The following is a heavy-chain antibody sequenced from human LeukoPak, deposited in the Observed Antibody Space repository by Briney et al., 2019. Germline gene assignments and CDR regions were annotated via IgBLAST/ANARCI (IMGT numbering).Heavy chain of an antibody. CDR2: INPNNGDT. CDR3: ARTRGSHISMAYLDY. CDR1: GYTFSGNF. V-gene: IGHV1-2*02. J-gene: IGHJ4*02. Sequence: ASVKVSCKASGYTFSGNFIHWVRQAPGQGLEWMGWINPNNGDTNYAQKFQGRVTMTRDTSISTAYMELSSPRSDDTAVYYCARTRGSHISMAYLDYWGQGTLVTVSS. D-gene: IGHD2-21*01.